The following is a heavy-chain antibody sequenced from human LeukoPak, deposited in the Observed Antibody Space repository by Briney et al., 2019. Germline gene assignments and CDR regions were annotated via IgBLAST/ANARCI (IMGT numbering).Heavy chain of an antibody. D-gene: IGHD2-21*02. CDR1: GFTVSSNY. CDR2: IYSGGST. J-gene: IGHJ4*02. CDR3: ARDSYCGGDCYSG. V-gene: IGHV3-66*01. Sequence: PGGSLRLSCAASGFTVSSNYMSWVRQAPGKGLEWVSVIYSGGSTYYADSVKGRFTTSRDNSKNTLYLQMNSLRAEDTAVYYCARDSYCGGDCYSGWGQGTLVTVSS.